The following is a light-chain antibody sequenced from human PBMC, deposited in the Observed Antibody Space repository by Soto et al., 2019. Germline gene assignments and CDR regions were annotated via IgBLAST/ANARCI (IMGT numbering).Light chain of an antibody. CDR1: QSVSRSY. CDR3: QQYVNLPWT. J-gene: IGKJ1*01. V-gene: IGKV3-20*01. Sequence: EIVLTQSPGTLSLSPGERATLSCRASQSVSRSYLAWYQQKPGQTPRLLIYGASSRANGIPVWFSGSGSGTDFTLTISRLEPEDFAVYYCQQYVNLPWTFGQGKKVEIK. CDR2: GAS.